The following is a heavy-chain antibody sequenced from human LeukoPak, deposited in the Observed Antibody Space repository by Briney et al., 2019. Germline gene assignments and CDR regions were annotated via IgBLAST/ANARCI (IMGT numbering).Heavy chain of an antibody. D-gene: IGHD5-12*01. J-gene: IGHJ4*02. V-gene: IGHV3-21*01. CDR3: ARGGGYSGYGAYYFDY. Sequence: GGSLRLSCAASGFTFSSYSMNWVRQAPGKGLEWVSSISSSSCYIYYADSVKGRFTISRDNAKNSLYLQMNSLRAEDTAVYYCARGGGYSGYGAYYFDYWGQGTLVTVSS. CDR1: GFTFSSYS. CDR2: ISSSSCYI.